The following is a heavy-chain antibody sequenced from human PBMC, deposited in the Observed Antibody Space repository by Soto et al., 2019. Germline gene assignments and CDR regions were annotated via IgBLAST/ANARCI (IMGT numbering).Heavy chain of an antibody. V-gene: IGHV3-48*03. CDR3: ASIITMIVVATDAFDI. Sequence: GGSLRLSCAASGFTFSSYEMNWVRQAPGKGLEWVSYISSSGSTIYYADSVKGRFTISRDNAKNSLCLQMNSLRAEDTAVYYCASIITMIVVATDAFDIWGQGTMVTVSS. J-gene: IGHJ3*02. D-gene: IGHD3-22*01. CDR1: GFTFSSYE. CDR2: ISSSGSTI.